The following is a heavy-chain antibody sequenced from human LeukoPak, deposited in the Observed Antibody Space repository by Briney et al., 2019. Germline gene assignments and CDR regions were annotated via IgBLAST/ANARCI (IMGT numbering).Heavy chain of an antibody. CDR3: AKAGPSPDYYGMDV. J-gene: IGHJ6*02. CDR2: ISYDGSNK. CDR1: GFTFSSYG. Sequence: GRSLRLSCAASGFTFSSYGMHWVRQAPGKGLEWVAVISYDGSNKYYADSVKGRFTISRDNSKNTLYLQMSSLRAEDTAVYYCAKAGPSPDYYGMDVWGQGTTVTVSS. V-gene: IGHV3-30*18.